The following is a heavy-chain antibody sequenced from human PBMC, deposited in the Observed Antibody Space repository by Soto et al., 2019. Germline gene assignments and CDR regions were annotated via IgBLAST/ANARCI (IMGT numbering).Heavy chain of an antibody. CDR3: ARDMAEQWLVLGYFQH. J-gene: IGHJ1*01. CDR2: ISYDGSNK. D-gene: IGHD6-19*01. Sequence: GGSLRLSCAASGFTFGSYAMHWVRQAPGKGLEWVAVISYDGSNKYYADSVKGRFTISRDNSKNTLYLQMNSLRAEDTAVYYCARDMAEQWLVLGYFQHWGQGTLVTVSS. CDR1: GFTFGSYA. V-gene: IGHV3-30-3*01.